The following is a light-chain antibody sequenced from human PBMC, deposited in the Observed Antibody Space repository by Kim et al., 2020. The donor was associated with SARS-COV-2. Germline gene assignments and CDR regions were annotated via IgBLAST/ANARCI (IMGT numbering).Light chain of an antibody. CDR3: QAWDSSTPHLV. CDR2: QDS. CDR1: KLGDKY. Sequence: SYELTQPPSVSVSPGQTASITCSGDKLGDKYACWYQQKPGQSPVLVIYQDSKRPSGIPERFSGSNSGNTATLTISGTQAMDEADYYCQAWDSSTPHLVFG. V-gene: IGLV3-1*01. J-gene: IGLJ2*01.